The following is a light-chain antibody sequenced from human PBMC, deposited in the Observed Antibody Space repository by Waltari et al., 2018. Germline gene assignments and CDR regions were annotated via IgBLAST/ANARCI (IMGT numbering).Light chain of an antibody. CDR2: DVT. CDR1: SSDVGYYNY. Sequence: QSALTQPASLSGSPGQSTTISCTGTSSDVGYYNYVSWYQHYPGKAPKLIIYDVTNRPSGVSSRFSGSKSGNTASLTISGLQAEDETDYYCSSYTTSGLYVFGSGTQVTVL. J-gene: IGLJ1*01. CDR3: SSYTTSGLYV. V-gene: IGLV2-14*03.